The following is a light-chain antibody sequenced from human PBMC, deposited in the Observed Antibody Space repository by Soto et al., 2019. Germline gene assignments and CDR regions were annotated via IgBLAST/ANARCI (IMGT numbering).Light chain of an antibody. CDR3: HHYTSSPQT. V-gene: IGKV3-20*01. J-gene: IGKJ1*01. Sequence: EIVLTQSPGTLSLSPGERATLSCRASQSVSSSYLAWYQQKPGQAPRLLNYRASSRASGIPDRCSGSVSGADITLTTTTLERENFAQYYCHHYTSSPQTSGQGPKV. CDR2: RAS. CDR1: QSVSSSY.